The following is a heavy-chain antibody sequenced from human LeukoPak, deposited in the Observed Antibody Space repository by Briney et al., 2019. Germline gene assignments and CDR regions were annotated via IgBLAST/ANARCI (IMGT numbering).Heavy chain of an antibody. J-gene: IGHJ4*02. CDR2: MNPNSGNT. V-gene: IGHV1-8*01. Sequence: GASVKVSCKASGYTFTSYDINWVRQATGQGLEWMGWMNPNSGNTGYAQKFQGRVTMTRNTSISTAYMELSSLRSEDTAVYYCARDRPGGGELDFDYWGQGTLVTVSS. CDR3: ARDRPGGGELDFDY. D-gene: IGHD3-10*01. CDR1: GYTFTSYD.